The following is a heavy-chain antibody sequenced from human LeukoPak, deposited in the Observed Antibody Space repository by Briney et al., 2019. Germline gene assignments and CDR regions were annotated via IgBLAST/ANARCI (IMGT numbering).Heavy chain of an antibody. CDR1: GGSISSSSYY. CDR2: IYYSGST. J-gene: IGHJ6*02. Sequence: PSETLSLTCTVSGGSISSSSYYWGWIRQPPGKGLEWIGSIYYSGSTYYNPSLKSRVTISVDTSKNQFSLKLSSVTAADTAVYYCARALVPAARYYYYYGMDVWGQGTTVTVSS. V-gene: IGHV4-39*07. CDR3: ARALVPAARYYYYYGMDV. D-gene: IGHD2-2*01.